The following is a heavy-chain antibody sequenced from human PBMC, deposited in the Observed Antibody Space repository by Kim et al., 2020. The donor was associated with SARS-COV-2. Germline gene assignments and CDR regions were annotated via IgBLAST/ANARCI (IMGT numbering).Heavy chain of an antibody. V-gene: IGHV1-69*13. Sequence: SVKVSCKASGGTFSSYAISWVRQAPGQGLEWMGGIIPIFGTANYAQKFQGRVTITADESTSTAYMELSSLRSEDTAVYYCASHHHYDILTGYYSTFDYWGQGTLVTVSS. CDR2: IIPIFGTA. D-gene: IGHD3-9*01. J-gene: IGHJ4*02. CDR3: ASHHHYDILTGYYSTFDY. CDR1: GGTFSSYA.